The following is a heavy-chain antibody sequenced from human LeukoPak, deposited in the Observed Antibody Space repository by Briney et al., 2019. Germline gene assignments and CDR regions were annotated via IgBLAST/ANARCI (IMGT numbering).Heavy chain of an antibody. CDR2: IWYDGSNK. Sequence: PGRSLRLSCAASGFTFSSYGMHWVRQAPGKGLEWVAVIWYDGSNKYYADSVKGRFTTSRDNSKNTLYLQMNSLRAEDTAVYYCARAVDVYTYGYGYWGQGTLVTVSS. J-gene: IGHJ4*02. CDR3: ARAVDVYTYGYGY. D-gene: IGHD5-18*01. CDR1: GFTFSSYG. V-gene: IGHV3-33*01.